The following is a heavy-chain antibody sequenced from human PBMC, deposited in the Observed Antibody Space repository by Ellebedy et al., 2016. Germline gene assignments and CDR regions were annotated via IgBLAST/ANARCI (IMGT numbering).Heavy chain of an antibody. Sequence: GESLKISXAASGFTFSSYAMYWVRQAPGKGLEWVAVISYDGSNKYYADSVKGRFTISRDNSKNTLYLQMNSLRAEDTAVYYCARGDYYYDSSGYYYAVSWYFDLWGRGTLVTVSS. CDR1: GFTFSSYA. J-gene: IGHJ2*01. CDR2: ISYDGSNK. V-gene: IGHV3-30-3*01. CDR3: ARGDYYYDSSGYYYAVSWYFDL. D-gene: IGHD3-22*01.